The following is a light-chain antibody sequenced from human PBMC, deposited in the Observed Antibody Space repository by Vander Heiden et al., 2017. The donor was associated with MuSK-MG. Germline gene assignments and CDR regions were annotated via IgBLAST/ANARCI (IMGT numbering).Light chain of an antibody. J-gene: IGLJ2*01. Sequence: SVLTQPHSVSGTVGQSVSISCTGSSSNIGGNTVNSYQQQSRAAPKRLMYNNNQRASGVLDQFSGSKSGTTAALPISGRLPEDEADYYCATWYDTRNAPIFGGGTKLTVL. V-gene: IGLV1-44*01. CDR2: NNN. CDR3: ATWYDTRNAPI. CDR1: SSNIGGNT.